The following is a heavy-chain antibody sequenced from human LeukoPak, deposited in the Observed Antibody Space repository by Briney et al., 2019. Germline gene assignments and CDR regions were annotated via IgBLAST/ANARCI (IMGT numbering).Heavy chain of an antibody. J-gene: IGHJ4*02. D-gene: IGHD3-22*01. CDR3: ARGGPYDSSGYYFMQLDY. V-gene: IGHV4-30-4*01. Sequence: SETLSLTCTVSGGSISSGDYYWSWIRQPQGKGLEWIGYIYYSGSTYYNPSLKSRVTISVDTSKNQFSLKLSSVTAADTAVYYCARGGPYDSSGYYFMQLDYWGQGTLVTVSS. CDR2: IYYSGST. CDR1: GGSISSGDYY.